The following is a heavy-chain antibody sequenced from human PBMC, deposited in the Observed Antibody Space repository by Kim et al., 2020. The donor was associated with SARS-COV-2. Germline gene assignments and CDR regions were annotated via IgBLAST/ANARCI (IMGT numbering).Heavy chain of an antibody. CDR3: ARVNHYILEWFPGENYYGMDV. J-gene: IGHJ6*02. CDR2: ISSSGSTI. V-gene: IGHV3-48*03. D-gene: IGHD3-3*01. Sequence: GGSLRLSCAASGFTFSSYEMNWVRQAPGKGLEWVSYISSSGSTIYYADSVKGRFTISRDNAKNSLYLQMNSLRAEDTAVYYCARVNHYILEWFPGENYYGMDVWGQGTTVTVSS. CDR1: GFTFSSYE.